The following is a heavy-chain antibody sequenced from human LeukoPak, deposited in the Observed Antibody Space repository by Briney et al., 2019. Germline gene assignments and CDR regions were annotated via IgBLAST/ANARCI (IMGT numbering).Heavy chain of an antibody. CDR1: GYSFTSYW. V-gene: IGHV5-51*01. Sequence: NHGESLKISCKGSGYSFTSYWIGWVRQTPGKGLEWMGIIYPGDSDTRYSPSFQGQVTISADKSISTAYLQWSSLKASDTAMYYCARQMMGIAAAGNAHYYYGMDVWGQGTTVTVSS. CDR3: ARQMMGIAAAGNAHYYYGMDV. CDR2: IYPGDSDT. J-gene: IGHJ6*02. D-gene: IGHD6-13*01.